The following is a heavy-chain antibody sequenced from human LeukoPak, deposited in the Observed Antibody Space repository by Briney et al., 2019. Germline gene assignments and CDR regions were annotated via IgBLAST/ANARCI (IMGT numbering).Heavy chain of an antibody. Sequence: GGSLRLSCAASGFTFSSYAMSWVRQAPGKGLEWVSAITSGGSTYYADSVKGRFTISRDNSKNTLSLQMNSLRAEDTAVYYCARAYGSSWYDYWGQGTLVTVSS. J-gene: IGHJ4*02. V-gene: IGHV3-23*01. CDR3: ARAYGSSWYDY. CDR2: ITSGGST. D-gene: IGHD6-13*01. CDR1: GFTFSSYA.